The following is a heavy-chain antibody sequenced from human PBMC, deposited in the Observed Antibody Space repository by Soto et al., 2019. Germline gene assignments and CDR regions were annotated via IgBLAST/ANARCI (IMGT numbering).Heavy chain of an antibody. J-gene: IGHJ6*02. CDR1: GFTFSSYD. CDR2: ISYDGSNK. D-gene: IGHD3-9*01. V-gene: IGHV3-30-3*01. CDR3: ETDEYGYDTRGLYYYYGMDV. Sequence: QVQLVESGGGVVQPGRSLRLSCAASGFTFSSYDMHWVRQAPGKGLEWVAVISYDGSNKYYEDSVKGRFTISRDNSKNPMYLQMNSLRAEDTAVYYCETDEYGYDTRGLYYYYGMDVWGQGTTVTVSS.